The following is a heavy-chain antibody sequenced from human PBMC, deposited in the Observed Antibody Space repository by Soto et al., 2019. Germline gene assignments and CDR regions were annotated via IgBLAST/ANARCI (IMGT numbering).Heavy chain of an antibody. J-gene: IGHJ4*02. CDR1: GDTFTSYY. CDR3: AKDYGFLVGAPDY. D-gene: IGHD1-26*01. V-gene: IGHV1-46*01. CDR2: INPNGGST. Sequence: ASVKVSCKAPGDTFTSYYMHWVRQAPEHGLEWMGVINPNGGSTRFAQKFQGRVTMTRDTSTSTVYMELRGLTSEDTAVYYCAKDYGFLVGAPDYWGQGTLVTVSS.